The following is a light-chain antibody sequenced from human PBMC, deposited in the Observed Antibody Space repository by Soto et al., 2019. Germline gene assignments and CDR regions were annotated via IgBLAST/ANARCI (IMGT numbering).Light chain of an antibody. V-gene: IGLV2-14*03. CDR2: DVG. CDR1: SSDVGGYNS. J-gene: IGLJ1*01. Sequence: SDLKRAGYGTRAPRGSIPITYTRTSSDVGGYNSVSWYQHHPGKAPKLILYDVGDRPSGVSYRFSGSKSGNTASLTISGLQAADEDDYFCSSFTRSMPNVFGSGTKVTVL. CDR3: SSFTRSMPNV.